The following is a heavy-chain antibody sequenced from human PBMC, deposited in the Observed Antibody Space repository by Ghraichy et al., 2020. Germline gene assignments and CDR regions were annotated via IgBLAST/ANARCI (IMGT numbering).Heavy chain of an antibody. CDR3: AKLRPNSGYSSGRHDAFDI. J-gene: IGHJ3*02. Sequence: GGSLRLSCAASGFTFSSYAMSWVRQAPGKGLEWVSAISGSGGSTYYADSVKGRFTISRDNSKNTLYLQMNSLRAEDTAVYYCAKLRPNSGYSSGRHDAFDIWGQETMVTVSS. D-gene: IGHD6-19*01. CDR1: GFTFSSYA. V-gene: IGHV3-23*01. CDR2: ISGSGGST.